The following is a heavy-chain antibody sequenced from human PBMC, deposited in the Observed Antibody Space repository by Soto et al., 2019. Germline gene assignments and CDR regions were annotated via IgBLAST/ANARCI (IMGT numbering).Heavy chain of an antibody. CDR1: GFTFSSYW. J-gene: IGHJ6*02. D-gene: IGHD1-26*01. V-gene: IGHV3-74*01. CDR3: VRVGNPYGMDV. Sequence: EVQLVESGGGLVQPGGSLRLSCAASGFTFSSYWMHWVRRAPGKGLVWVSRIDSDGSSISYADSVKGRFTISRDNAKNTLYLQMNSLRDEDTAVYYCVRVGNPYGMDVWGQGTTVTVSS. CDR2: IDSDGSSI.